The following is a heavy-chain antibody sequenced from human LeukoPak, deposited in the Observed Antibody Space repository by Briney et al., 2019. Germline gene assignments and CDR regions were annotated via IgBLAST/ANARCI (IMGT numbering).Heavy chain of an antibody. V-gene: IGHV3-23*01. Sequence: GGSLRLSSAASGFTFSSYAMRWGREGPGKRLEWVSAISVSGNTYHADSVKGRFTISRDSSKNTLYLQMNSLRAGDAAVYYCAKAPVTTCSGAYCYPFDYWSQGTLVTVSS. CDR2: ISVSGNT. J-gene: IGHJ4*02. CDR3: AKAPVTTCSGAYCYPFDY. D-gene: IGHD2-15*01. CDR1: GFTFSSYA.